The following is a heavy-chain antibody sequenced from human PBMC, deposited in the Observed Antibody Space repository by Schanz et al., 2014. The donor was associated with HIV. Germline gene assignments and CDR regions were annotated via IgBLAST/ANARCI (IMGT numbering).Heavy chain of an antibody. CDR1: GFTFSSYG. CDR2: IWYDGGIK. V-gene: IGHV3-33*08. CDR3: ARGSGPYYYYYGMDV. D-gene: IGHD3-10*01. Sequence: QVQLVESGGGVVQPGKSLRVSCAASGFTFSSYGMHWVRQAPGKGLEWVAVIWYDGGIKYYADPAKGRFTISRDNSKNTLYLQMNSLRAEDTAVYYCARGSGPYYYYYGMDVWGQGTTVTVS. J-gene: IGHJ6*02.